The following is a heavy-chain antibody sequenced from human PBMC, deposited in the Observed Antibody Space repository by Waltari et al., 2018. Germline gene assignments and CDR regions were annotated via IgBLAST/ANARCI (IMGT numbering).Heavy chain of an antibody. CDR2: ISYDGSNR. CDR1: GFSFSSYQ. Sequence: QVQLVESGGGVVQPAGSLRLSCAVSGFSFSSYQMHWVRQAPGKGLEWVSVISYDGSNRYYADTVKGRFTISSDNSKNTLYLQMNSLRTEDTALYYCATLRFTYNNNWYGEDFWGQGTLVTVSS. V-gene: IGHV3-30-3*01. CDR3: ATLRFTYNNNWYGEDF. J-gene: IGHJ4*02. D-gene: IGHD6-13*01.